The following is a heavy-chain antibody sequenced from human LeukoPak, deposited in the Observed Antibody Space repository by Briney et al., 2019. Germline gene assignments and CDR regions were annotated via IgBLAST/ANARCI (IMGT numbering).Heavy chain of an antibody. CDR2: ISWDGGST. CDR3: ANGKRRDGYNYPVY. Sequence: GGSLRLSCAASGFTFDDYAMHWVRQAPGKGLGWVSLISWDGGSTYYADSVKGRFTISRDNSKNSLYLQMNSLRAEDTALYYCANGKRRDGYNYPVYWSQGTLVTVSS. D-gene: IGHD5-24*01. V-gene: IGHV3-43D*03. J-gene: IGHJ4*02. CDR1: GFTFDDYA.